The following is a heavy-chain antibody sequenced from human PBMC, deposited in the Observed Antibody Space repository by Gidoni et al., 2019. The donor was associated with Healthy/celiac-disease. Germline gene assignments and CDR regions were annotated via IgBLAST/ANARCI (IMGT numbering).Heavy chain of an antibody. J-gene: IGHJ4*02. D-gene: IGHD3-9*01. CDR1: GFPFSRYA. Sequence: QVQLVESGGGVVQPGRSLSLSCAASGFPFSRYAMHGVRQAPGKGLEWVAVISYDGSNKYYADSVKGRFTISRDNSKNTLYLQMNSLRAEDTAVYYCARDRDTYYDILTGLFDYWGQGTLVTVSS. CDR2: ISYDGSNK. CDR3: ARDRDTYYDILTGLFDY. V-gene: IGHV3-30*04.